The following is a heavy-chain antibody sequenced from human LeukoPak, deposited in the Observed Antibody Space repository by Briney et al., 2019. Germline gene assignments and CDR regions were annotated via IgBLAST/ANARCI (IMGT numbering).Heavy chain of an antibody. V-gene: IGHV4-59*08. Sequence: SETLSLTCTVSGGSISIYYWSWIRQPPGKGLEWIGYIHHSGSTKSNPSLKSRVTISMDTSKNQFSLRLSSVTAADTAAYYCARHFDWDSGGAAFDVWGQGTVVTVSS. CDR1: GGSISIYY. J-gene: IGHJ3*01. CDR2: IHHSGST. CDR3: ARHFDWDSGGAAFDV. D-gene: IGHD3-9*01.